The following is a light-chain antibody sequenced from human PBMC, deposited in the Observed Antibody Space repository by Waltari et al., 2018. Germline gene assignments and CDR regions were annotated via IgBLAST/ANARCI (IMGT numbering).Light chain of an antibody. CDR3: MQATQWPLT. Sequence: DVVMTQSPLSLPVTLGQPATISCRSSQSLVHSDGKTYLNWFQQRPGQSPRRLIYKVFNRDSAVPERFSGSGSGTDFTLTISRVEAEDVGTYYCMQATQWPLTFGQGTKVEIK. V-gene: IGKV2-30*02. CDR2: KVF. CDR1: QSLVHSDGKTY. J-gene: IGKJ1*01.